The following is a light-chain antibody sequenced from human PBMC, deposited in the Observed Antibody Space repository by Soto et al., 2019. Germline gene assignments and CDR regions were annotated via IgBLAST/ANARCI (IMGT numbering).Light chain of an antibody. CDR3: QQRTNWIT. CDR1: QSVSHY. CDR2: DAS. Sequence: EIVLTQSPATLSLSPGERATLSCRASQSVSHYVAWYQQKPGQAPRLLIYDASNRATGIPARFSGSGSGTDSTLTISSLEFEDFAVYYCQQRTNWITFGQGTRLEIK. J-gene: IGKJ5*01. V-gene: IGKV3-11*01.